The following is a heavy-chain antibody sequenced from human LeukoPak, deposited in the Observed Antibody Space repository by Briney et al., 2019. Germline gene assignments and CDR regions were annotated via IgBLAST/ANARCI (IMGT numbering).Heavy chain of an antibody. D-gene: IGHD5-18*01. CDR2: IISIFGTA. J-gene: IGHJ4*02. Sequence: SVKVSCKASGGTFSSYAISWVRQAPGQGLEWMGGIISIFGTANYAQKFQGRVTITTDESTSTAYMELSSLRSEDTAVYYCARDPDSNTAMVLTWGQGTLVTVSS. V-gene: IGHV1-69*05. CDR1: GGTFSSYA. CDR3: ARDPDSNTAMVLT.